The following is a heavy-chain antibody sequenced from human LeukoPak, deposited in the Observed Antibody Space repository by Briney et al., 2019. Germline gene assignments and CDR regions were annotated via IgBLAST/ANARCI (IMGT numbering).Heavy chain of an antibody. CDR2: ISYDGSNK. CDR1: GFTFNNYA. J-gene: IGHJ4*02. CDR3: ARDKVRDTAMVNFGY. Sequence: GGSLRLSCAASGFTFNNYAMHWVRQAPGKGLEWVAVISYDGSNKYYADSVKGRFTISRDNSKNTLYLQMNSLRAEDRAVYYCARDKVRDTAMVNFGYWGQGTLVTVSS. D-gene: IGHD5-18*01. V-gene: IGHV3-30*04.